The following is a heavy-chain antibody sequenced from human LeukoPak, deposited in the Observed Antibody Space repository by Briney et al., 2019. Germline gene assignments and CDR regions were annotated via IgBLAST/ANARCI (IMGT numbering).Heavy chain of an antibody. D-gene: IGHD5-18*01. J-gene: IGHJ4*02. Sequence: PGGSLRLSCAASGFTFSSYGMHWVRQAPGKGLELVAFIRYDGSNKYYADSVKGRFTISRDNSKNTLYLQMNSLRAEDTAVYYCAKGGSRFGYSYGSDFDYWGQGTLVTVSS. CDR1: GFTFSSYG. CDR3: AKGGSRFGYSYGSDFDY. V-gene: IGHV3-30*02. CDR2: IRYDGSNK.